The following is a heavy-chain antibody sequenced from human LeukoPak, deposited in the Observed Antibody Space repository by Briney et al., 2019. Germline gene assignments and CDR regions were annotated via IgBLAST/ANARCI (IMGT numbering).Heavy chain of an antibody. Sequence: PGGSLRLSCAASGFTFSSYSMNWVRQAPGKGLEWVSSISSSSSYIYYADSVKGRFTISRDNAKNSLYLQMNSLRAEDTAVYYCARGRSSGYYYMDVWGKGTTVTVSS. D-gene: IGHD6-19*01. CDR2: ISSSSSYI. V-gene: IGHV3-21*01. CDR3: ARGRSSGYYYMDV. CDR1: GFTFSSYS. J-gene: IGHJ6*03.